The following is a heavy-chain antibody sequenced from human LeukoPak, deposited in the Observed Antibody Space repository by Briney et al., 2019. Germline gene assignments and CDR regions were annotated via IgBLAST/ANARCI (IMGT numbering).Heavy chain of an antibody. D-gene: IGHD2-2*01. J-gene: IGHJ4*02. CDR1: GFSFSGYN. V-gene: IGHV3-21*01. CDR2: IDGSSRYI. CDR3: ARIRGHCSSTTCPNFDY. Sequence: GGSLRLSCAASGFSFSGYNMNWVRQAPGKRLEWVSFIDGSSRYIYYADSVKGRFTISRDNTRNSLYLQMNSLRAEDTAVYYCARIRGHCSSTTCPNFDYWGQGTLVTVSS.